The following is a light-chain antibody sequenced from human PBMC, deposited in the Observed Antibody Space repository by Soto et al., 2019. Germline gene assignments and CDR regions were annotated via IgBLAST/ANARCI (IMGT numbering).Light chain of an antibody. J-gene: IGKJ5*01. CDR2: DAS. V-gene: IGKV3-11*01. Sequence: EIVLTQSPATLSLSPGESATLSCRASQSISNYLAWYQQRPGQAPRLLIYDASKRATGIPARISGSGSGTDFTLTISSLEPEDFAVYYCQQRLHWPITFGQGTRLEIK. CDR1: QSISNY. CDR3: QQRLHWPIT.